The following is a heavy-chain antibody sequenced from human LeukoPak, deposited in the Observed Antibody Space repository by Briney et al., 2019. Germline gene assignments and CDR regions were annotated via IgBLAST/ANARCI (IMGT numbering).Heavy chain of an antibody. V-gene: IGHV3-74*01. CDR3: AKELSYDSSAQDY. J-gene: IGHJ4*02. CDR1: GFTFSSYW. Sequence: PGGSLRLSCAASGFTFSSYWMHWVRQAPGKGLVWVSRINSDGSSTSYADSVKGRFTISRDNSKNTLYLQMNSLRAEDTAVYYCAKELSYDSSAQDYWGQGTLVTVSS. CDR2: INSDGSST. D-gene: IGHD3-22*01.